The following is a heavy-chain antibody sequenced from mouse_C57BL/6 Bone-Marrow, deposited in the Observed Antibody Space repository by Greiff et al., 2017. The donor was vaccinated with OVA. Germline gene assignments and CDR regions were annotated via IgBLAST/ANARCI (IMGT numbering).Heavy chain of an antibody. Sequence: VKLQQPGAELVKPGASVKLSCKASGYTFTSYWMQWVKQRPGQGLEWIGEIDPSDSYTNYNQKFKGKATLTVDTSSSTAYMQLSSLTSEDSAVYYCARGGNYVGYYAMDYWGQGTSVTVSS. J-gene: IGHJ4*01. CDR1: GYTFTSYW. D-gene: IGHD2-1*01. CDR3: ARGGNYVGYYAMDY. V-gene: IGHV1-50*01. CDR2: IDPSDSYT.